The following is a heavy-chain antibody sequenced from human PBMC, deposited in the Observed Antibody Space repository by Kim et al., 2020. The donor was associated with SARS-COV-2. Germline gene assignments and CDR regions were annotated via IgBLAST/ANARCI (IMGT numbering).Heavy chain of an antibody. CDR2: ISSSNSYT. D-gene: IGHD3-10*01. J-gene: IGHJ4*02. Sequence: GGSLRLSCAASGFTFSDYYMSWIRQAPGKGLEWVSYISSSNSYTNYADSMKGRFTISRDNAKDSLYLQINSLRAEDTAVYYCARTLYGAASHYYFDLWGQGTLVTVSS. CDR3: ARTLYGAASHYYFDL. V-gene: IGHV3-11*03. CDR1: GFTFSDYY.